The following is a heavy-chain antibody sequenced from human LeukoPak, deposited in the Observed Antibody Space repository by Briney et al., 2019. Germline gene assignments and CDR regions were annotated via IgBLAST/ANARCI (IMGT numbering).Heavy chain of an antibody. CDR1: GFTFSSYA. CDR2: IFYSGII. D-gene: IGHD3-22*01. CDR3: ARLYGSGYHYYGMDA. J-gene: IGHJ6*02. V-gene: IGHV4-39*01. Sequence: GSLRLSCAASGFTFSSYAMSWVRQPPGKGLEWIGRIFYSGIIYYNPSFKSRVTMSVDTSKNQFSLKLSSVTAADTAVYFCARLYGSGYHYYGMDAWGQGTTVTASS.